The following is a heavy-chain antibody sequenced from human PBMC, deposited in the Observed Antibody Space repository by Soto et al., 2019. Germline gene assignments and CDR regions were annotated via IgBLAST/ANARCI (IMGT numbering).Heavy chain of an antibody. J-gene: IGHJ4*02. CDR3: AKDSTPGPWYYDYIWGSSSDY. V-gene: IGHV3-23*01. Sequence: PGGSLRLSCAASGLTFSSYAMSWVRQAPGKGLEWVSAISGSGGSTYYADSVKGRFTISRDNSKNTLYLQMNSLRAEDTAVYYCAKDSTPGPWYYDYIWGSSSDYWGQGTLVTVSS. CDR1: GLTFSSYA. CDR2: ISGSGGST. D-gene: IGHD3-16*01.